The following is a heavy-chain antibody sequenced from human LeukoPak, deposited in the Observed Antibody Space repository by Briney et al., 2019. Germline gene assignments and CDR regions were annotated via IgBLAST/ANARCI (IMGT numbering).Heavy chain of an antibody. CDR2: IYTSGST. CDR3: ARESMIVVVIDY. V-gene: IGHV4-61*02. J-gene: IGHJ4*02. D-gene: IGHD3-22*01. CDR1: GGSISSGSYY. Sequence: SETLSLTCTVSGGSISSGSYYWSWIRQPAGKGLEWIGRIYTSGSTNYNPSLKSRVTISVDTSKNQFSLKLSSVTAADTAVYYCARESMIVVVIDYWGQGTLVTVSS.